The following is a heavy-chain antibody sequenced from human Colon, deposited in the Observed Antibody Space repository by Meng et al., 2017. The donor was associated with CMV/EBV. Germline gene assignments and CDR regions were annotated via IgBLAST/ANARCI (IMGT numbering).Heavy chain of an antibody. CDR1: GFTFRSYA. V-gene: IGHV3-23*01. J-gene: IGHJ4*02. D-gene: IGHD2-2*01. Sequence: GESLKISCAASGFTFRSYAMSWVRQAPGTGLEWVAAISGDGVNTFYADSVKGRFTISRDNLINKVSLQMDSLSPEGTAIYYCVKDHIPASLTVVLRSSFGSWGQGVSVTVSS. CDR3: VKDHIPASLTVVLRSSFGS. CDR2: ISGDGVNT.